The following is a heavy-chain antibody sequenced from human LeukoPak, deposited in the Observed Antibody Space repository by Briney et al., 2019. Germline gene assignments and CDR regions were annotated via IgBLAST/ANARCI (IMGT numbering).Heavy chain of an antibody. CDR3: AKDSRYSSSWATSWSTIYYYGMDV. D-gene: IGHD6-13*01. V-gene: IGHV3-30*02. J-gene: IGHJ6*02. CDR2: IRYDGSNK. CDR1: GFTFSSYG. Sequence: GGSLRLSCAASGFTFSSYGMHWVRQAPGKGLEWVAFIRYDGSNKYYADSVKGRFTISRDNSKNPLYLQMNSLRAEDTAVYYCAKDSRYSSSWATSWSTIYYYGMDVWGQGTTVTVSS.